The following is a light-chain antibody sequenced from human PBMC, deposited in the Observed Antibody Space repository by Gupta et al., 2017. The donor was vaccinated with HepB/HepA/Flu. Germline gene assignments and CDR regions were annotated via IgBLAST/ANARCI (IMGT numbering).Light chain of an antibody. V-gene: IGKV1-17*01. CDR3: LQYKSYPWT. Sequence: DIQMPKPQSSLSASVGDRLPIPCRASQGIRNNLGWFQQKPGNAPKRLIYAASSLQSGVPARFSGSGSGTDFTLTISSLQPEDFAIYYCLQYKSYPWTFGQGTKVEIK. CDR1: QGIRNN. J-gene: IGKJ1*01. CDR2: AAS.